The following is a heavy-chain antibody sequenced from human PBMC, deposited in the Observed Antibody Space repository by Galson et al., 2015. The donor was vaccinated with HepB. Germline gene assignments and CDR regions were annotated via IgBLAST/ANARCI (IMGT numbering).Heavy chain of an antibody. V-gene: IGHV1-46*01. CDR3: ALAYGDIYYFDY. CDR1: GYTFTSYY. Sequence: SVKVSCKASGYTFTSYYMHWVRQAPGQGLEWMGIINPSGGSTSYAQKFQGRVTMTRDTSTSTVYMELSSLRSEDTAVYYCALAYGDIYYFDYWGQGTLVTVSS. CDR2: INPSGGST. D-gene: IGHD4-17*01. J-gene: IGHJ4*02.